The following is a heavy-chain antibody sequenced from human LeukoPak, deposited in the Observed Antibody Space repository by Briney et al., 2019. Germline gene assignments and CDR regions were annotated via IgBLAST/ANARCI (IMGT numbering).Heavy chain of an antibody. CDR2: IYYSGST. D-gene: IGHD2-15*01. CDR1: GGSISSYY. CDR3: ARQPTSSGRRSFYYYYMDV. Sequence: SETLSLTCTVSGGSISSYYWSWIRQPRRKGLEWIGYIYYSGSTNYNPSLKSRVTISVDTSKNQVSLKVSSVTAADTAVYYCARQPTSSGRRSFYYYYMDVWGKGTTVTVSS. V-gene: IGHV4-59*08. J-gene: IGHJ6*03.